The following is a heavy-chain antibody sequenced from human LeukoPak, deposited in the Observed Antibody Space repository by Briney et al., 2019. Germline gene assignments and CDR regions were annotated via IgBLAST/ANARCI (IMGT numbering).Heavy chain of an antibody. CDR2: ISSSGSTI. J-gene: IGHJ6*04. D-gene: IGHD3-10*02. Sequence: GGSLRLSCAASGYTFSGYYMSWIRQAPGKGLEWVSYISSSGSTIYYADSVKGRFTISRDNAKNSLCLQMNSLRAEDTAVYYCAELGITMIGGVWGKGTTVTISS. CDR1: GYTFSGYY. V-gene: IGHV3-11*04. CDR3: AELGITMIGGV.